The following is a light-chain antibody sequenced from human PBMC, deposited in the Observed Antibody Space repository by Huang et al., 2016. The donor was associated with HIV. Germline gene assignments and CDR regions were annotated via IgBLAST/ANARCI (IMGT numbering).Light chain of an antibody. CDR3: QQYNNWPPLT. J-gene: IGKJ4*01. V-gene: IGKV3-15*01. CDR2: GAS. CDR1: QSVSSN. Sequence: EIVMTQSPATLSVSPGERATLSCRASQSVSSNLAWYQQKPGQAPRLLIYGASTRGTCIPARFSGSGAGKEFPLTIHSPQSEDFAVYYCQQYNNWPPLTFGGGTKVEIK.